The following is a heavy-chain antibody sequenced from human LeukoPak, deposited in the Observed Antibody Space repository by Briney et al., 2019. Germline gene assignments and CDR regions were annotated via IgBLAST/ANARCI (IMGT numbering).Heavy chain of an antibody. D-gene: IGHD3-22*01. J-gene: IGHJ4*02. CDR1: GFTFSSYS. CDR2: ISGSSSYI. CDR3: ARDLGSGYYDSSGYYSGGVDY. V-gene: IGHV3-21*01. Sequence: PGGSLRLSCAASGFTFSSYSMNWVRQAPGKGLEWVSSISGSSSYIYYADSVKGRFTISRDNAKDSLYLQMNSLRAEDTAVYYCARDLGSGYYDSSGYYSGGVDYWGQGTLVTISS.